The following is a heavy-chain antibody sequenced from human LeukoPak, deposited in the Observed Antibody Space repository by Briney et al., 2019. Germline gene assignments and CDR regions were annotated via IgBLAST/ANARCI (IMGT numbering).Heavy chain of an antibody. CDR2: ISWNSGSI. Sequence: GRSLRLSCAASGFTFDDYAMHWVRQAPGKGLEWVSGISWNSGSIGYADSVKGRFTISRDNAKNSLYLQMNSLRAKDTALYYCAKGGYSYGYPNWFDPWGQGTLVTVSS. CDR3: AKGGYSYGYPNWFDP. V-gene: IGHV3-9*01. D-gene: IGHD5-18*01. J-gene: IGHJ5*02. CDR1: GFTFDDYA.